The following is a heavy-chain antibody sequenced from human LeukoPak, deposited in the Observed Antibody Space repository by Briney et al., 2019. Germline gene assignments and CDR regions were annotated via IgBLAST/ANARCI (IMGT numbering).Heavy chain of an antibody. CDR3: AKDHHADTAMVS. CDR2: ISGSVGRT. CDR1: GYTFSSYA. V-gene: IGHV3-23*01. J-gene: IGHJ4*02. D-gene: IGHD5-18*01. Sequence: PGGSLRLSCAGSGYTFSSYAMNWVRQAPGKGLEWVSSISGSVGRTFYADSVKGRFTISRDNSKNTLYLQMNSLRAEDTALYYCAKDHHADTAMVSWGQGTLVTVSS.